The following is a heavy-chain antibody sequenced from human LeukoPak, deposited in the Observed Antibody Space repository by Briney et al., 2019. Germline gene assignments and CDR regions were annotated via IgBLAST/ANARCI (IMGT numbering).Heavy chain of an antibody. CDR1: GFTFSSYS. D-gene: IGHD6-13*01. J-gene: IGHJ4*02. CDR3: ARGQIAAADNYFDY. Sequence: SGGSLRLSCAASGFTFSSYSMNWVRQAPGKGLEWVSSISSSSSYIYYADSVKGRFTISRDNAKNSLYLQMNSLRAEDTAVYYCARGQIAAADNYFDYWGQGTLVTVSS. CDR2: ISSSSSYI. V-gene: IGHV3-21*01.